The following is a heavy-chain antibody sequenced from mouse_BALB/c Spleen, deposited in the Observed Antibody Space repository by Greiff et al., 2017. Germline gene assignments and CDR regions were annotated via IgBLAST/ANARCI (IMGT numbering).Heavy chain of an antibody. V-gene: IGHV2-6-7*01. Sequence: QVQLKESGPGLVAPSQSLSITCTVSGFSLTGYGVTWVRQPPGKGLEWLGLIWGDGSTDYNSALISRLSISKDNSKSQVFLKMNSLQTDDTARYYCPRVYDGYYAWFAYWGQGTLGTVSA. CDR1: GFSLTGYG. CDR2: IWGDGST. D-gene: IGHD2-3*01. J-gene: IGHJ3*01. CDR3: PRVYDGYYAWFAY.